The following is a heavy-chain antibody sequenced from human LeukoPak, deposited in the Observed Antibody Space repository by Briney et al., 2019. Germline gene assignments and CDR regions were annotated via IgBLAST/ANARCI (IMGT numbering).Heavy chain of an antibody. V-gene: IGHV4-34*01. J-gene: IGHJ4*02. CDR1: GGSFSGYY. Sequence: SETLSLTCAVYGGSFSGYYWSWIRQPPGKGLEWIGEINHSGSTNYNPSLKSRVTISVDTSKNQFSLKLNSVTAADTAVYYCARGRADFDYWGQGTLVTVSS. CDR2: INHSGST. CDR3: ARGRADFDY.